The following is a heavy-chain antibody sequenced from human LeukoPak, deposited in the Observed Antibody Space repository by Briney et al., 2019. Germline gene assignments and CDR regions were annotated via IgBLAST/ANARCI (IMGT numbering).Heavy chain of an antibody. CDR1: GFTLSNSA. CDR2: IQSDGNYK. Sequence: PGGSLRLSCAASGFTLSNSAMDWVRQAPGKGLEWVAFIQSDGNYKNYADSVKGRFTISRDTSKNTLYLQMNSLRTEDTAVYYCAKGLDDCFDDWVQGTLVTVSS. J-gene: IGHJ4*02. V-gene: IGHV3-30*02. D-gene: IGHD3-3*01. CDR3: AKGLDDCFDD.